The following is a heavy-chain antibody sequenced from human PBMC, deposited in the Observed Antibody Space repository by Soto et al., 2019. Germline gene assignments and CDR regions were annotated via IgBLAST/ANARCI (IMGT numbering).Heavy chain of an antibody. Sequence: GGSLRLSCAASGFTFTNYGMSWVRQAPGKGLEWVSTISSSGGNTYFADSVKGRFTISRDDSKNTVHLQMNSLRAEDTALYYCGKSGQFDNWGQGALVTVSS. CDR2: ISSSGGNT. CDR3: GKSGQFDN. CDR1: GFTFTNYG. D-gene: IGHD5-12*01. V-gene: IGHV3-23*01. J-gene: IGHJ4*02.